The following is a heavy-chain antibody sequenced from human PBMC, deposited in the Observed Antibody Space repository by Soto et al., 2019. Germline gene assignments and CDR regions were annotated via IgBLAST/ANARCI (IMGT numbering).Heavy chain of an antibody. V-gene: IGHV3-33*01. J-gene: IGHJ4*02. D-gene: IGHD3-22*01. CDR1: GFTFSSYG. Sequence: GGSLRLSCAASGFTFSSYGMHWVRQAPGKGLEWVAAISYGGGTTYYADSVKGRFTISRDNSKNTLYLQMNSLRAEDTAVYYCAREIYDDYDSSGFDHWGQGTLVTVSS. CDR3: AREIYDDYDSSGFDH. CDR2: ISYGGGTT.